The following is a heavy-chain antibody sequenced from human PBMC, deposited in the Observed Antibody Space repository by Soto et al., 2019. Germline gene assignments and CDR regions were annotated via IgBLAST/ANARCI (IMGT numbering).Heavy chain of an antibody. D-gene: IGHD3-22*01. V-gene: IGHV4-34*01. CDR3: ASLYYYDSSGYYWFFNY. J-gene: IGHJ4*02. CDR2: INHSGST. CDR1: GGSFSGYY. Sequence: SETLSLTCAVYGGSFSGYYWSWIRQPPGKGLEWIGEINHSGSTNYNPSLKSRVTISVDTSKKQFSLKLSSVTAADTAVYYCASLYYYDSSGYYWFFNYWGQGTPVTVSS.